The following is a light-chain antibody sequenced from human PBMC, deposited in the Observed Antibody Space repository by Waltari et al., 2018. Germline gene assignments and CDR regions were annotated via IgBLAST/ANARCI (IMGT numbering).Light chain of an antibody. J-gene: IGKJ2*01. CDR3: QRYNTYPHT. CDR1: QGIGSS. CDR2: DAS. V-gene: IGKV1-13*02. Sequence: AIQLTQSPFSLSASVGETVTVTCRASQGIGSSLAWYQQKSGKAPNLLIYDASSLESGVPSRFSGSGSGTDFALTISSLQPGDFATYYCQRYNTYPHTFGQGTKLEIK.